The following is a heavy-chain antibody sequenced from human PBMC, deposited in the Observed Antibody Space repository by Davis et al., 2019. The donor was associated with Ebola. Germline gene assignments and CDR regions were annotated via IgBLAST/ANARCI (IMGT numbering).Heavy chain of an antibody. CDR1: GYTFTSYA. CDR2: INAGNGNT. CDR3: ARGSGGWFNWFDP. V-gene: IGHV1-3*01. J-gene: IGHJ5*02. D-gene: IGHD6-19*01. Sequence: ASAPVSCKASGYTFTSYAMHWVRQAPGQRLEWMGWINAGNGNTKYSQKFQGRVTITRDTSASTAYMELSSLRSEDTAVYYCARGSGGWFNWFDPWGQGTLVTVSS.